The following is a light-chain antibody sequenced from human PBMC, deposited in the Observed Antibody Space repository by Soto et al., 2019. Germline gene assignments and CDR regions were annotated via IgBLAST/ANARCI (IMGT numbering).Light chain of an antibody. J-gene: IGLJ1*01. CDR1: SGDVGGYNY. CDR2: EVS. Sequence: QSVLTQPPSASGSPGQSVTISCAGTSGDVGGYNYVSWYQQHPGKAPKLMIFEVSERPSGVPDRFSASKSGNTASLTVSGLQAEGEADYYCSSYAGSNNYVFGTGTKVTVL. V-gene: IGLV2-8*01. CDR3: SSYAGSNNYV.